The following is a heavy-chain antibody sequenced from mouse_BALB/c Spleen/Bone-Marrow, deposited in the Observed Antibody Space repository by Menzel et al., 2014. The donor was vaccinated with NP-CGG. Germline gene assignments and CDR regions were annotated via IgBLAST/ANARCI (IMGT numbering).Heavy chain of an antibody. J-gene: IGHJ2*01. D-gene: IGHD4-1*01. CDR2: ISSGGSYT. Sequence: EVQGVESGGGLVKPGGSLKLSCAASRFTFSNYAMSWVRQTPEKRLEWVATISSGGSYTYYPDSVKGRFTISRDNAQNTLYLQMSSLRSEDTAMYFRARQENWALDYWGQGTTLTVSS. V-gene: IGHV5-9-3*01. CDR1: RFTFSNYA. CDR3: ARQENWALDY.